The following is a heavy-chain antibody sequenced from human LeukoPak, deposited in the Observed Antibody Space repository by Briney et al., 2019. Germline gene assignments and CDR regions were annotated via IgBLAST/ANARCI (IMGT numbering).Heavy chain of an antibody. CDR2: NSGIGGST. V-gene: IGHV3-23*01. Sequence: GGSLRLSCAASGFTFSSYGMNWVRQAPGKGLEWVSTNSGIGGSTYYADSVKGRFTISRDNSKNTLFLQMHSLRAEDTAVYYCSEITMVYQKFAYWGQGTLVTVSS. J-gene: IGHJ4*02. CDR1: GFTFSSYG. CDR3: SEITMVYQKFAY. D-gene: IGHD3-10*01.